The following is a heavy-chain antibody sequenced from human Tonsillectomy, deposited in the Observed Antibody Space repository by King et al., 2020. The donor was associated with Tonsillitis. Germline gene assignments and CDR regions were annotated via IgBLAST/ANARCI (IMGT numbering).Heavy chain of an antibody. CDR1: GGSISSSSYY. J-gene: IGHJ4*02. Sequence: QLQESGPGLVKPSETLSLTCTVSGGSISSSSYYWGWIRQPPGKGLEWIGSIYYSGSTYYNPSLKSRVTISVDTSKNQFSLKLSSVTAADTAVYYCARHAGRLWFGELNDYWGQGTLVTVSS. V-gene: IGHV4-39*01. CDR3: ARHAGRLWFGELNDY. D-gene: IGHD3-10*01. CDR2: IYYSGST.